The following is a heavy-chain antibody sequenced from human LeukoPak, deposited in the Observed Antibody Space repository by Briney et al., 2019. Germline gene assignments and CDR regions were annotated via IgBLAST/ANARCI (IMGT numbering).Heavy chain of an antibody. CDR1: GFTFDDYA. Sequence: PGRSLRLSCAASGFTFDDYAMHWVRQAPGKGLEWVSGISWNSGSIGYADSVKGRFTISRDNAKNSLHLQMNSLRAEDTALYYCAKDQYYDILTGSSDAFDIWGQGTMVTVSS. D-gene: IGHD3-9*01. CDR3: AKDQYYDILTGSSDAFDI. V-gene: IGHV3-9*01. J-gene: IGHJ3*02. CDR2: ISWNSGSI.